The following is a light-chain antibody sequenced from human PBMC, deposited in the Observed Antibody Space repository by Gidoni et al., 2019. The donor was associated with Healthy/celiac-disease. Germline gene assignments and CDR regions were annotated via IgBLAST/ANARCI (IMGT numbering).Light chain of an antibody. J-gene: IGKJ1*01. Sequence: DIQMTQSPSTLSASVGDRVTITCRASQSISSWLAWYQQKPGKAPKLLIYDASSLESGVPSRFSGRGSGKEFTLTISSLQPDDFATYYCQQYKSSTWTFGQGTKVEIK. V-gene: IGKV1-5*01. CDR2: DAS. CDR3: QQYKSSTWT. CDR1: QSISSW.